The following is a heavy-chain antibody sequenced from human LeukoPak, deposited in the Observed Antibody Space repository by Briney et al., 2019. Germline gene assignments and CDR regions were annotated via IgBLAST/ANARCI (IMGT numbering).Heavy chain of an antibody. V-gene: IGHV3-23*01. CDR3: ATAYYDFWSGYYERDYFDY. CDR2: ISGSGGST. J-gene: IGHJ4*02. CDR1: GFTFSSYA. Sequence: GGSLRLSCAASGFTFSSYAMSWVRQAPGKGLEWVSAISGSGGSTYYADSVKGRFTISRDNSKNTLYLQMNSLRAEDTAVYYCATAYYDFWSGYYERDYFDYWGQGTLVTVSS. D-gene: IGHD3-3*01.